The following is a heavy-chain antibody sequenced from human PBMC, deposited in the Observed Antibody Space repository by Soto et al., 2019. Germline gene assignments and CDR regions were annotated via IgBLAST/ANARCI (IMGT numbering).Heavy chain of an antibody. D-gene: IGHD3-3*01. CDR2: IYWDDDK. J-gene: IGHJ4*02. CDR3: AHRVLRTVFGLVTTTAIYFDF. V-gene: IGHV2-5*02. CDR1: GFSLTTSGVG. Sequence: QITLNESGPTVVRPTETLTLTCRFSGFSLTTSGVGVGWVRQSPGKAPEWLALIYWDDDKRYSESLKSRLTITKDTSKNQVVLTVANLDPTDTATYYCAHRVLRTVFGLVTTTAIYFDFWGQVTPVAVSS.